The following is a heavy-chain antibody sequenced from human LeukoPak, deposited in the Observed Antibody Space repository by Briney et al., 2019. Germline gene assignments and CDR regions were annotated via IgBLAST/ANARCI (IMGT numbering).Heavy chain of an antibody. CDR1: GFTFSNAW. Sequence: GGSLRLSCAASGFTFSNAWMSWVRQAPGKGLEWVGRIKSKTDGGTTDYAAPVKGRFTISRDGSKNTLYLQMNSLKTEDTAVYYCTTDWGSYCGGDCYGGPFDYWGQGTLVTVSS. CDR3: TTDWGSYCGGDCYGGPFDY. J-gene: IGHJ4*02. V-gene: IGHV3-15*01. D-gene: IGHD2-21*02. CDR2: IKSKTDGGTT.